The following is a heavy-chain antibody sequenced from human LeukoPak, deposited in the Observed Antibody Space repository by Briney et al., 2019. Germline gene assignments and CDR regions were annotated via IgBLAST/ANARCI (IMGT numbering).Heavy chain of an antibody. J-gene: IGHJ4*02. CDR2: ISAYNGNT. V-gene: IGHV1-18*01. CDR3: ARDTSGIVLMVYGIPFDY. CDR1: GYTFTSYG. D-gene: IGHD2-8*01. Sequence: ASVKVSCKASGYTFTSYGISWVRQAPGQGLEWMGWISAYNGNTNYAQKLQGRATMTTDTSTSTAYMELRSLRSDDTAVYYCARDTSGIVLMVYGIPFDYWGQGTLVTVSS.